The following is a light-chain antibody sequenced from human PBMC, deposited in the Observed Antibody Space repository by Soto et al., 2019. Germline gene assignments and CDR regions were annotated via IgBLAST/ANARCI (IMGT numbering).Light chain of an antibody. CDR2: GAS. CDR1: QSVSSSY. Sequence: EIVLTQSPGTLSVSPGERATLSCRASQSVSSSYLAWYQQTPGQAPRLLIYGASSRATGIPDRFSGSGSGTDFTLTISRLEPEDFAVYYCQHYGSSLWTFGQGTKVEI. J-gene: IGKJ1*01. CDR3: QHYGSSLWT. V-gene: IGKV3-20*01.